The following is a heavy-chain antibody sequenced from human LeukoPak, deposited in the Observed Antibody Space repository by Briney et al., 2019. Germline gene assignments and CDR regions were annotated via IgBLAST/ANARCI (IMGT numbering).Heavy chain of an antibody. CDR2: ISYDGSNK. CDR3: ARLTGSWFDP. J-gene: IGHJ5*02. V-gene: IGHV3-30-3*01. CDR1: GFTFSSYA. D-gene: IGHD3-10*01. Sequence: GGSLRLSCAASGFTFSSYAIHWVRQAPGKGLEWVAVISYDGSNKYYVDSVKGRFTISRDNSKNTLYLQMNNLRAEDTAVYYCARLTGSWFDPWGQGTLVTVSS.